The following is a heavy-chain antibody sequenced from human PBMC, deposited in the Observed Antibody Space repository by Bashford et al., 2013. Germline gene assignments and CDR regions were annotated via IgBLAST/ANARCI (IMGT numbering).Heavy chain of an antibody. CDR1: GFSLSTSKMA. CDR2: IYWNDDK. J-gene: IGHJ4*02. Sequence: SGPTLVKPTQTLTLTCTFSGFSLSTSKMAVGWIRQPPGKALEWLALIYWNDDKRYSQSLKSRLTITKDSSKNQVVLTMTNMDPVDTATYSCAHTFSSPPYSYFDYWGQGTLVTVSS. V-gene: IGHV2-5*01. CDR3: AHTFSSPPYSYFDY. D-gene: IGHD6-19*01.